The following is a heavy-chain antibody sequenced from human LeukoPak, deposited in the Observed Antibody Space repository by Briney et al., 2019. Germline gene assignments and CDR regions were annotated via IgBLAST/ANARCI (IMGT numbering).Heavy chain of an antibody. CDR1: GFTFSSYA. CDR2: ISGSGGST. V-gene: IGHV3-23*01. J-gene: IGHJ6*03. D-gene: IGHD2-2*01. Sequence: GGSLRLSCAASGFTFSSYAMSWVRQAPGKGLEWVSAISGSGGSTYYADSVKGRFTISRDNSKNTLYLQMNSLRAEDTAVYYCAKGPPDIVVVPAAIGYYYYMDVWGKGTTVTVSS. CDR3: AKGPPDIVVVPAAIGYYYYMDV.